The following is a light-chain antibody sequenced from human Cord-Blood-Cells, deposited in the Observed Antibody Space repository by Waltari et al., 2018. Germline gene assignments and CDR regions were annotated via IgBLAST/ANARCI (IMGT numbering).Light chain of an antibody. CDR3: QQYGSSPT. CDR2: GAS. CDR1: QSVSSSY. V-gene: IGKV3-20*01. J-gene: IGKJ1*01. Sequence: EIVLTQSPGTLSLSPGERATLSCRASQSVSSSYLAWYQQKPGPAPRLLIYGASSRATGIPDRFSGSGSGTDFTLTIRRLEPEDFAVYYCQQYGSSPTFGQGTKVEIK.